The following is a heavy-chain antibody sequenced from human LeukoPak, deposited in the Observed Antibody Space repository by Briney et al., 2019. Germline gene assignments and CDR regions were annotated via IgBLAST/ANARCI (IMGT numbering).Heavy chain of an antibody. Sequence: GGSLRLSCAASGFTFSSYAMSWVRQAPGKGLEWVSAIGGGGGTTYYADSVKGRLTISRDNSKNTLYLQMNSLRAEDTAVYYCAKDGGIAAAGTWLDFWGQGALVTVSS. D-gene: IGHD6-13*01. CDR2: IGGGGGTT. CDR3: AKDGGIAAAGTWLDF. V-gene: IGHV3-23*01. J-gene: IGHJ4*02. CDR1: GFTFSSYA.